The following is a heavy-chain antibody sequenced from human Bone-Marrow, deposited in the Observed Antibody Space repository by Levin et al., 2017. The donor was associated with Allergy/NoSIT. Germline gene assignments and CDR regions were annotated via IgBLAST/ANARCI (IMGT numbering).Heavy chain of an antibody. CDR2: ISWNSGNL. V-gene: IGHV3-9*01. CDR1: GFTFDDYA. CDR3: AKDRSSGWSYAFDI. J-gene: IGHJ3*02. D-gene: IGHD6-19*01. Sequence: GGSLRLSCAASGFTFDDYAMHWVRQAPGKGLEWVSGISWNSGNLGYADSVKGRFTISRDNAKNSLYLQMNSLRAEDTALYYCAKDRSSGWSYAFDIWGQGTMVTVSS.